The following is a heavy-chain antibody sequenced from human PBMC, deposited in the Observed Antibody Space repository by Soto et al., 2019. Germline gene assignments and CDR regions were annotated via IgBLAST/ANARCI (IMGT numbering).Heavy chain of an antibody. CDR1: GGTFSSYA. D-gene: IGHD2-2*01. CDR3: ARCGNIVVVPAAASPMYNWFDP. J-gene: IGHJ5*02. V-gene: IGHV1-69*13. CDR2: IIPIFGTA. Sequence: SVKVSCKASGGTFSSYAISWVRQAPGQGLEWMGGIIPIFGTANYAQKFQGRVTITADESTSTAYMELSSLRSEDTAVYYCARCGNIVVVPAAASPMYNWFDPWGQGTMVTVSS.